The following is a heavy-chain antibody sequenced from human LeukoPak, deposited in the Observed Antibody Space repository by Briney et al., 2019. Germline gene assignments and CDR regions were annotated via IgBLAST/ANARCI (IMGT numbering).Heavy chain of an antibody. CDR2: IYLSGST. CDR1: GYSISSGYY. Sequence: SETLSLTCAVSGYSISSGYYWGWIRQPPGKGLGWIGSIYLSGSTYYNPSLKSRVTISVDTSKNQFSLKLTAVTAADTAVYYCVRDTTTDYWGQGTLVTVSS. V-gene: IGHV4-38-2*01. D-gene: IGHD5-18*01. CDR3: VRDTTTDY. J-gene: IGHJ4*02.